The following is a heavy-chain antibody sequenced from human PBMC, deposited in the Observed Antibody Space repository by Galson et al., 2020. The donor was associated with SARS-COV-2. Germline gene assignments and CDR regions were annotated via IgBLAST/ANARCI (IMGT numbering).Heavy chain of an antibody. J-gene: IGHJ4*02. CDR1: GYTLTEIS. V-gene: IGHV1-24*01. Sequence: ASVKVSCKVSGYTLTEISMHWVRQAPGKGLEWMGGFDPEDGETLYAQKFQGRVTMTEDTSTDTAYMELSSLRSEDTAVYYCTSDYGDYWGQGTLVTVSS. CDR2: FDPEDGET. CDR3: TSDYGDY.